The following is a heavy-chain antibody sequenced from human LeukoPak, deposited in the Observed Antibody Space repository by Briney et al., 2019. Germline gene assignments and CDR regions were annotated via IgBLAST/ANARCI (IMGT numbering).Heavy chain of an antibody. V-gene: IGHV4-39*01. CDR2: IYYSGST. J-gene: IGHJ4*02. CDR1: GGSISSSSYY. D-gene: IGHD2-2*01. CDR3: ARSPIVPTYLFDY. Sequence: SETLSLTCTVSGGSISSSSYYWGWIRQPPGKGLEWIGSIYYSGSTYYNPSLKSRVTVSVDTSKNQFSLKLSSVTAADTAVYYCARSPIVPTYLFDYWGQGTLVTVSS.